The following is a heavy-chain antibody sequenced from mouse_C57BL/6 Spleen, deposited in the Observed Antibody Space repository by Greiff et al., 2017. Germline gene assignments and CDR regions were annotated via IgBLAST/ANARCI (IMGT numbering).Heavy chain of an antibody. CDR2: IDPETGGT. CDR1: GYTFPDYE. CDR3: TRKLDY. Sequence: VQLQQSGAELVRPGASVTLSCKASGYTFPDYEMHWVKQTPVHGLEWIGAIDPETGGTAYNQKFNGKAILTADKSSSTAYMELRSLTSEDSAVYYCTRKLDYWGQGTTLTVSS. J-gene: IGHJ2*01. V-gene: IGHV1-15*01.